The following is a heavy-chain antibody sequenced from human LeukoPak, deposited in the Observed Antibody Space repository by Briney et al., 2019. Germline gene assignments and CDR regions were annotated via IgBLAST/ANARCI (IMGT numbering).Heavy chain of an antibody. V-gene: IGHV3-23*01. CDR3: AKPYDGYGSFDY. D-gene: IGHD5-24*01. J-gene: IGHJ4*02. CDR2: VSNSGGKT. CDR1: GLTFSTYP. Sequence: GGSLRLSCVVSGLTFSTYPMSWVRQAPGKGLEWVSTVSNSGGKTDYADSVKGRFSISRDNSKKMLYLQMTSLRAEDTAVYFCAKPYDGYGSFDYWGQGTLVTVSS.